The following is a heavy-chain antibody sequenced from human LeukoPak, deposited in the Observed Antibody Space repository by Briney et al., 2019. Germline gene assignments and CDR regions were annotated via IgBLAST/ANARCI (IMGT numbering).Heavy chain of an antibody. J-gene: IGHJ6*02. Sequence: SGGSLRLSCAASGFTFSSYGMHWVRQAPGKGLEWVAVIWYDGSNKYYADSVKGRFTISRDNSKNTLYLQMNSLRAEDTAVYYCARDPLRSSGSWDYYYDMDVWGQGTAVTVSS. CDR1: GFTFSSYG. V-gene: IGHV3-33*01. CDR2: IWYDGSNK. D-gene: IGHD6-19*01. CDR3: ARDPLRSSGSWDYYYDMDV.